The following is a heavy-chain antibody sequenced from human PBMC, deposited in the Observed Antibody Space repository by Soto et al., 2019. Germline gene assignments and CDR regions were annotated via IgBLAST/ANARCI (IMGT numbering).Heavy chain of an antibody. CDR3: ARDGVVLDFWNPIWFDP. CDR1: GYIFSGYY. Sequence: VASVKVSCKTSGYIFSGYYIHWVRQAPGQGLGWMGWINPNSGVTSYAQRYQGRATMSRDTSITTVYMELRRLTSDDTGVYYCARDGVVLDFWNPIWFDPWGQGTQVTVSS. CDR2: INPNSGVT. V-gene: IGHV1-2*02. D-gene: IGHD3-3*01. J-gene: IGHJ5*02.